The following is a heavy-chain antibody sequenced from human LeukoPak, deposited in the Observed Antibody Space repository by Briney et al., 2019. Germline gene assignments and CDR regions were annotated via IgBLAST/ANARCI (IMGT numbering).Heavy chain of an antibody. D-gene: IGHD6-13*01. Sequence: GGSLRLSCAASGFTFSSYAMHWVRQAPGKGLEWVAVISYDGSNKYYADSVKGRFTISRDNSKNTLYLQMNSLRAEDTAVYYCARDRGSSWYPPSYAFDIWGQGTMVTVSS. CDR1: GFTFSSYA. V-gene: IGHV3-30-3*01. J-gene: IGHJ3*02. CDR3: ARDRGSSWYPPSYAFDI. CDR2: ISYDGSNK.